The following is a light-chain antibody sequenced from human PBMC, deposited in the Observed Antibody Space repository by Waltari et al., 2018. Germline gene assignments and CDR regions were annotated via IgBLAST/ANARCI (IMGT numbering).Light chain of an antibody. CDR1: SSDVGSYDL. CDR2: EVY. Sequence: QSALTQPASVSGSPGQSITIPCTGTSSDVGSYDLVSWYQQHPGKAPKLRIYEVYKRPSGGSNRFSGAKSGNTASLTIAGLQAEDEADYYCCSYAGSSTFTFGGGTKLTVL. V-gene: IGLV2-23*02. J-gene: IGLJ2*01. CDR3: CSYAGSSTFT.